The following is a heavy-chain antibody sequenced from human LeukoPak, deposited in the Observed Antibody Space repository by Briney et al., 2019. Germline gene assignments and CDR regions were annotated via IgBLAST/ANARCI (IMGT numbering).Heavy chain of an antibody. D-gene: IGHD6-6*01. CDR3: ARTRVIYSSSSGFDY. V-gene: IGHV4-4*07. CDR2: IYTSGST. Sequence: PSETLSLTCTVSGGSISSYYWSWIRQPAGKGLEWIGRIYTSGSTNYNPSLKSRVTMSVDTSKNQFSLKLSSVTAADTAVYYCARTRVIYSSSSGFDYWGQGTLVTVSS. J-gene: IGHJ4*02. CDR1: GGSISSYY.